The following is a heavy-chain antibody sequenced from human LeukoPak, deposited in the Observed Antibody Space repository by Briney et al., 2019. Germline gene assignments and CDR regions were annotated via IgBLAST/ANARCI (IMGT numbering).Heavy chain of an antibody. CDR1: GFTFSDYY. V-gene: IGHV3-11*01. CDR2: ISSSGSSI. CDR3: ARVMAKDYYDSSGYDY. J-gene: IGHJ4*02. Sequence: PGGSLRLSCAGSGFTFSDYYVSWIRQAPGKGLEWVSYISSSGSSIDYADSVKGRFTISRDNAKNSLYLQMNSLRAEDTAVYYCARVMAKDYYDSSGYDYWGQGTLVTVSS. D-gene: IGHD3-22*01.